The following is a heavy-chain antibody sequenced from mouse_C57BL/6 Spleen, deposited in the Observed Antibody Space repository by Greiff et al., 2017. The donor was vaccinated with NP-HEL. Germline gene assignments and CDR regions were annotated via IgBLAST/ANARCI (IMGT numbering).Heavy chain of an antibody. CDR2: ISYSGST. D-gene: IGHD2-1*01. Sequence: EVQLQQSGPGMVKPSQSLSLTCTVTGYSITSGYDWHWIRHFPGNKLEWMGYISYSGSTNYNPSLKSRISITHDTPKNHFFLKLNSVTTEDTATYYCAREGNYGFAYWGQGTLVTVSA. J-gene: IGHJ3*01. CDR3: AREGNYGFAY. V-gene: IGHV3-1*01. CDR1: GYSITSGYD.